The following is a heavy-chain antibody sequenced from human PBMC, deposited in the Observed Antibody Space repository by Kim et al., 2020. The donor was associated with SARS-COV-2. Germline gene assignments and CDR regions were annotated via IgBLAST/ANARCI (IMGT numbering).Heavy chain of an antibody. V-gene: IGHV3-72*01. J-gene: IGHJ4*02. Sequence: NGYTRGYAQIVKGRFNHSRDDSKNSVYLQMNSLKIEDTAVYYCARGANGDYWGQGTLVIVSS. D-gene: IGHD2-8*01. CDR2: NGYTR. CDR3: ARGANGDY.